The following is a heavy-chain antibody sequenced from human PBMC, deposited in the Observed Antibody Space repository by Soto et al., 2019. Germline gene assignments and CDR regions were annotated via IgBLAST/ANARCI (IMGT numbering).Heavy chain of an antibody. Sequence: ETLSLTCTVSGGSISSSSYYWGWIRQPPGKGLEWIGSIYYSGSTYYNPSLKSRVTISVDTSKNQFSLKLSSVTAADTAVYYCARTYYYGSVRSYGMDVWGQGTTVTVSS. CDR1: GGSISSSSYY. D-gene: IGHD3-10*01. J-gene: IGHJ6*02. CDR3: ARTYYYGSVRSYGMDV. V-gene: IGHV4-39*01. CDR2: IYYSGST.